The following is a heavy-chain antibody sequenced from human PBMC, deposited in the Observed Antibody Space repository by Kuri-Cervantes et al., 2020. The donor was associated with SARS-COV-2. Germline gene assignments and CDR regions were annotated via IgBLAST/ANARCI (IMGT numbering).Heavy chain of an antibody. CDR1: GGSVSSGSYY. V-gene: IGHV4-61*01. Sequence: GSLRLSCTVSGGSVSSGSYYWSWIRQPPGKGLEWIGYIYYSGSTNYNPSLKSRVTISIDTSKTQFSLKLTSVTAADTAVYYRARSFGLRFDYWGQGVLVTVSS. D-gene: IGHD3-16*01. CDR2: IYYSGST. J-gene: IGHJ4*02. CDR3: ARSFGLRFDY.